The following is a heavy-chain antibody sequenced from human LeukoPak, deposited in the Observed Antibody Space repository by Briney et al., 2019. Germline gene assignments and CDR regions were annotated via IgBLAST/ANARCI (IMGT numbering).Heavy chain of an antibody. CDR2: IIPIFGTA. CDR3: ARLGCSSTSCWGYFDY. V-gene: IGHV1-69*06. CDR1: GGTFSSYA. D-gene: IGHD2-2*01. Sequence: SVKVSCKASGGTFSSYAISWVRQAPGQGLEWMGGIIPIFGTANYAQKFQGRVTITADKSTSTAYMELSSLRSEDTAVYYCARLGCSSTSCWGYFDYWGQGTLVTVSS. J-gene: IGHJ4*02.